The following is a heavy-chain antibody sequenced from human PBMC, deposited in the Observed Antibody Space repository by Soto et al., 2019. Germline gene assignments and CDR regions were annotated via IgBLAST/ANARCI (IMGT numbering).Heavy chain of an antibody. V-gene: IGHV4-39*01. CDR2: TYYRRNT. CDR1: DVYIESSDFY. CDR3: DYIWGCYRQFDY. D-gene: IGHD3-16*02. J-gene: IGHJ4*02. Sequence: SVTLSLPCSVSDVYIESSDFYWVRESQAPGEGLEWIGSTYYRRNTYYNSFLRSRVTLSVDTSKNQFSLRLSSVTAADTAVYYYDYIWGCYRQFDYWGQGTLVTVSS.